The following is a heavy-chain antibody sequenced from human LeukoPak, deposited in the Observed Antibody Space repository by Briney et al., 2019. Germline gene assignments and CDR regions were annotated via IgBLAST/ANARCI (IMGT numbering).Heavy chain of an antibody. V-gene: IGHV3-23*01. D-gene: IGHD3-22*01. Sequence: LGWSLRLSCAASGFTFSSYAMSWVRQAAGRGLAWVSAISGSGGRTYYADSVKGRFTISRDNSKNTLYLQMNSLGAEDTAVYYCAKIPITIIVVVRGYFDYWGQGTLVTVSS. CDR2: ISGSGGRT. CDR3: AKIPITIIVVVRGYFDY. J-gene: IGHJ4*02. CDR1: GFTFSSYA.